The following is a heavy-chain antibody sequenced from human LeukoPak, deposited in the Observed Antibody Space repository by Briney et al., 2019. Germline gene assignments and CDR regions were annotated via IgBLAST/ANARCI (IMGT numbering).Heavy chain of an antibody. J-gene: IGHJ3*02. CDR3: ARTTYYDILTGKGAFDI. D-gene: IGHD3-9*01. CDR1: GGSISSGSYY. V-gene: IGHV4-61*02. CDR2: IYTSGST. Sequence: SQTLSLTCTVSGGSISSGSYYWSWIRQPAGKGLEWIGRIYTSGSTNYNPSLKSRVTISVDTSKNQFSLKLSSVTAADTAVYYCARTTYYDILTGKGAFDIWGQGTMVTVSS.